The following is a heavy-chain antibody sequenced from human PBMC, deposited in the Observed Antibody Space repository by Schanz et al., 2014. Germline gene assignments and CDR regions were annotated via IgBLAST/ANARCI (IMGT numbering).Heavy chain of an antibody. CDR2: INSDGSST. Sequence: EVQLVQSGGGLVQPGGSLRLSCAASGFTFSNHWMHWVRQDPGKGLVWVARINSDGSSTSYADSVKGRFTISRDNAKNTLYLQMNSLRAEDTAVYYCAKGRFGELSAFDIWGQGTMVTVSS. D-gene: IGHD3-10*01. CDR1: GFTFSNHW. V-gene: IGHV3-74*01. J-gene: IGHJ3*02. CDR3: AKGRFGELSAFDI.